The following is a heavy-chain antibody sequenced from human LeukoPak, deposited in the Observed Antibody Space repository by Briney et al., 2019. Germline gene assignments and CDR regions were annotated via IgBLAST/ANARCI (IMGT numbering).Heavy chain of an antibody. CDR3: AKDCGLNTNFDY. V-gene: IGHV3-7*01. CDR1: GFTFRNYW. J-gene: IGHJ4*02. CDR2: TKPDGSAE. Sequence: PGGSLRLSCAASGFTFRNYWMGWVRQAPGKGLEWVAHTKPDGSAEYYADSVRGRFTTSRDNANNFLYLQMNRLRAEDTAVYYCAKDCGLNTNFDYWGQGTLVTVSS. D-gene: IGHD2-21*01.